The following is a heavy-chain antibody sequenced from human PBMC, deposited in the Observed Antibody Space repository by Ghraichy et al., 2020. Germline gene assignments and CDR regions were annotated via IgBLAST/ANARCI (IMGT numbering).Heavy chain of an antibody. CDR3: ARELLYDGVYYYYGLDA. Sequence: GGSLRLSCAASGFTFSDFGMHWVRQAPGKGLEWVAIIWSDGSNKYYGDSVKGRFTISRDNSKNTLYLQMNSLRAEDTAVYYCARELLYDGVYYYYGLDAWRQGTTVTVS. CDR2: IWSDGSNK. J-gene: IGHJ6*02. D-gene: IGHD2-8*01. CDR1: GFTFSDFG. V-gene: IGHV3-33*08.